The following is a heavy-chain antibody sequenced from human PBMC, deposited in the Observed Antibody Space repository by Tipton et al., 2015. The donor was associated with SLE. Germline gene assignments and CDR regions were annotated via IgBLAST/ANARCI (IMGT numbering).Heavy chain of an antibody. CDR1: GGSITTRSYY. CDR2: ISYSGAT. Sequence: TLSLTCIVSGGSITTRSYYWGWIRQPPGKGLEWIASISYSGATYYNPSLKSRVTISVDTVKTQVSLKLTSVTAADTAMYYCARQDLDTAMVSFDYWGQGTLVTVSS. J-gene: IGHJ4*02. D-gene: IGHD5-18*01. CDR3: ARQDLDTAMVSFDY. V-gene: IGHV4-39*07.